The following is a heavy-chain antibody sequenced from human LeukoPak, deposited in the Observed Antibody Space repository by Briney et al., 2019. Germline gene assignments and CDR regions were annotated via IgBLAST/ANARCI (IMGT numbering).Heavy chain of an antibody. J-gene: IGHJ4*02. V-gene: IGHV3-11*01. CDR3: ASGYYDFWSGYSPLDY. CDR2: ISSSGSTI. Sequence: PGGSLRLFCAASGFTFSDYYMSWIRQAPGKGLEWVSYISSSGSTIYYADSVKGRFTISRDNAKNSLYLQMNSLRAEDTAVYYCASGYYDFWSGYSPLDYWGQGTLVTVSS. CDR1: GFTFSDYY. D-gene: IGHD3-3*01.